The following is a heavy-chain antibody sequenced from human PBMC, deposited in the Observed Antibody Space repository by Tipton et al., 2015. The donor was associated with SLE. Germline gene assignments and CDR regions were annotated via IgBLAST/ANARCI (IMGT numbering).Heavy chain of an antibody. D-gene: IGHD3-3*01. CDR1: GGSFTSGTYY. Sequence: TLSLTCTVSGGSFTSGTYYWSWIRQPAGKGLEWIGRIYTSGSTYYNPSLKSRVTISVDTSKNQFSLKLSSVTAADTAVYYCAREEENDFWSGGDAFDIWGQGTMVTVSS. CDR3: AREEENDFWSGGDAFDI. CDR2: IYTSGST. V-gene: IGHV4-61*02. J-gene: IGHJ3*02.